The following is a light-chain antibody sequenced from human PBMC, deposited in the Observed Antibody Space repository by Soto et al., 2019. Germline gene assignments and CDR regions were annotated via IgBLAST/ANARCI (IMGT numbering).Light chain of an antibody. CDR3: SSYTTSVTYV. CDR2: DVS. V-gene: IGLV2-14*01. J-gene: IGLJ1*01. Sequence: QSVLTQPASVSGSPGLSITISCTGTSSDVGAYNSVSWYQQHPGKAPKLIIYDVSTRPSGISDRFSGSKSGNTASLTISGLQAEDESDYYCSSYTTSVTYVFGTGTKVTVL. CDR1: SSDVGAYNS.